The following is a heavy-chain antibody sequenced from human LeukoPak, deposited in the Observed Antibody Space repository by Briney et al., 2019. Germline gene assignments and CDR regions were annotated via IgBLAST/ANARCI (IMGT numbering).Heavy chain of an antibody. Sequence: GGSLRPSCAPSGFTFSIYKMNWSRQPPGRGREWASTLSVSGGSTYYADSVKGRFTISRDNSKNTLYLQMNSLRAEDTAVYYCAKANIRRPGYTYGYGVDYWGQGTLVTVSS. CDR1: GFTFSIYK. D-gene: IGHD5-18*01. V-gene: IGHV3-23*01. CDR3: AKANIRRPGYTYGYGVDY. CDR2: LSVSGGST. J-gene: IGHJ4*02.